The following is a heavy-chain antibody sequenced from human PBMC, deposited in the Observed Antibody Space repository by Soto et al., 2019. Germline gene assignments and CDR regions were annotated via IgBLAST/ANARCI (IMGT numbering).Heavy chain of an antibody. CDR3: ARGDSGWYFYGTNNGLPPRGMDV. V-gene: IGHV6-1*01. Sequence: QVQLQQPGPGLVKPSQTLSLTCAISGDSVSSNSAAWNWIRQSPSRGLEWLGRTYYRSKWYNDYAVSVKSRITINPDTSKNQFSLQLNSVTPEDTAVYYCARGDSGWYFYGTNNGLPPRGMDVWGQGTTVTVSS. CDR2: TYYRSKWYN. J-gene: IGHJ6*02. D-gene: IGHD6-19*01. CDR1: GDSVSSNSAA.